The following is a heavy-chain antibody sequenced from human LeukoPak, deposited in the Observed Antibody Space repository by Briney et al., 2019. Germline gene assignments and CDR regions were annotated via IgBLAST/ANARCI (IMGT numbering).Heavy chain of an antibody. V-gene: IGHV1-69*05. Sequence: ASVKVSCKASGGTFSSYAISWVRQAPGQGLEWMGGIIPIFGTANYAQKFQGRVTITTDESTTTAYMELSSLRSEDTAVYYCARHGGITIFGEAQPGGAFDIWGQGTMATVSS. D-gene: IGHD3-3*01. CDR1: GGTFSSYA. CDR3: ARHGGITIFGEAQPGGAFDI. J-gene: IGHJ3*02. CDR2: IIPIFGTA.